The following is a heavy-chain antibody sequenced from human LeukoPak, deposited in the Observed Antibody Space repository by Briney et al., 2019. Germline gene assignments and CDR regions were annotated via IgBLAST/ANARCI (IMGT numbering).Heavy chain of an antibody. CDR3: ARDHYYDSSGYYHFDY. D-gene: IGHD3-22*01. CDR1: GGSISSYY. V-gene: IGHV4-4*07. Sequence: SETLSLTCTVSGGSISSYYWSWIRQPAGKGLEWIGRIYTSGSTNYNPSLKSRVTMSVDTSKNQFSLKLSSVTAGDTAVYYCARDHYYDSSGYYHFDYWGQGTLVTVSS. J-gene: IGHJ4*02. CDR2: IYTSGST.